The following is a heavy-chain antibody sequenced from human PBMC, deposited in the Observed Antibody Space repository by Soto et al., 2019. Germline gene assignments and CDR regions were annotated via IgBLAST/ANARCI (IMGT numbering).Heavy chain of an antibody. J-gene: IGHJ5*02. D-gene: IGHD2-2*01. CDR2: IIPILGIA. V-gene: IGHV1-69*08. CDR3: ARDHEDIVVVPAAAWFDP. Sequence: QVQLVQSGAEVKKPGSSVKVSCKASGGTFSSYTISWVRQAPGQGLEWMGRIIPILGIANYAQKFQGRVTITADKSTSPAYMELSSLRSEDTAVYYCARDHEDIVVVPAAAWFDPWGQGTLVTVSS. CDR1: GGTFSSYT.